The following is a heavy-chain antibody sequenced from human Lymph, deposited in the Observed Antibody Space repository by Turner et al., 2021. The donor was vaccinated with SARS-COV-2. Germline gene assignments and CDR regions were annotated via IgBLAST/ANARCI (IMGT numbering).Heavy chain of an antibody. CDR1: GYTFTGSY. CDR2: INPNSGGT. CDR3: ARDVERYNDFWSGYSGGYGMDV. D-gene: IGHD3-3*01. J-gene: IGHJ6*02. Sequence: QVQLVQSGAEVKKPGASVKVSCKASGYTFTGSYMHWVRQAPGQGLEWMGWINPNSGGTNYAQKFQGRVTMTRDTSISAAYMGLSRLRSDDTAVYYCARDVERYNDFWSGYSGGYGMDVWGQGTTVTVSS. V-gene: IGHV1-2*02.